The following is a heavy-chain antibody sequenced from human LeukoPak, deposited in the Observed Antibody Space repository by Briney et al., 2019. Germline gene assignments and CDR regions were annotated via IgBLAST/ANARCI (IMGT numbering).Heavy chain of an antibody. D-gene: IGHD1-1*01. CDR3: ARTCELPKLATDAFDI. Sequence: SETLSLTCTVSGGSINSSSYYWGWIRQPPGKGLEWIGSIYYSGSTYYNPSLKSRVTISVDTSKNQFSLKLSSVTAADTAVYYCARTCELPKLATDAFDIWGQGTMVTVSS. CDR1: GGSINSSSYY. J-gene: IGHJ3*02. CDR2: IYYSGST. V-gene: IGHV4-39*07.